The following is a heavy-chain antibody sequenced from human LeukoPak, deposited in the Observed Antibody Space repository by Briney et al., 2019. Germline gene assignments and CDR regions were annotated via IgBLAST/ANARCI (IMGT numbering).Heavy chain of an antibody. CDR3: AKGSAGVLRLDWFDP. CDR2: ISGSGGST. D-gene: IGHD3-10*01. J-gene: IGHJ5*02. CDR1: GFTFSSYA. Sequence: GGSLRLSCAASGFTFSSYAMSWVRQAPGKGLEWVSAISGSGGSTYYADSVKGRFTISRDNSKNTLYLQMNSLRAEDTAVYYCAKGSAGVLRLDWFDPWGQGALVTVSS. V-gene: IGHV3-23*01.